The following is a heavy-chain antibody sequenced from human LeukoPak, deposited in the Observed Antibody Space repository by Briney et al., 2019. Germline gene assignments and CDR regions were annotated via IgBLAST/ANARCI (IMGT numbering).Heavy chain of an antibody. V-gene: IGHV3-64*01. CDR1: GFTFSSYA. CDR3: ARGLRYFDWLSDY. CDR2: ISSNGGST. D-gene: IGHD3-9*01. Sequence: GGSLRPSCAASGFTFSSYAMHWVRQAPGKGLEYVSAISSNGGSTYYANSVKGRFTISRDNSKNTLYLQMGSLRAEDMAVYYCARGLRYFDWLSDYWGQGTLVTVSS. J-gene: IGHJ4*02.